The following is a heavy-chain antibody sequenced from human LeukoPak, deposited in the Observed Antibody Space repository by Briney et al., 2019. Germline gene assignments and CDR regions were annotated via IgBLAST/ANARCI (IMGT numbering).Heavy chain of an antibody. Sequence: GGSLRLSCAASGFTFDDYAMHWVRQAPGKGLEWVSGISWNSGSIGYADSVKGRFTISRDNAKNSLYLQMNSLRAEDTALYYCAKIAAAGNDYYNGMDVWGQGTTVTVSS. D-gene: IGHD6-13*01. V-gene: IGHV3-9*01. J-gene: IGHJ6*02. CDR2: ISWNSGSI. CDR1: GFTFDDYA. CDR3: AKIAAAGNDYYNGMDV.